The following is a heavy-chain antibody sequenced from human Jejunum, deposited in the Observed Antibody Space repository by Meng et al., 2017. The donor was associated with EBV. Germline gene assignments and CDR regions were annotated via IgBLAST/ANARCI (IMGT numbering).Heavy chain of an antibody. CDR1: RGSFSGYY. D-gene: IGHD3-16*02. V-gene: IGHV4-34*02. Sequence: VQLQPVGAGRLKPSDTLSPTCAVYRGSFSGYYWSWLRQHPGEGLEWIGEINHSGSTNYNPSLRSRVTISVETSKNQFSLRLNSVTAADTAVYYCARVAFSYTTRSLDSWGQGTLVTVSS. J-gene: IGHJ4*02. CDR2: INHSGST. CDR3: ARVAFSYTTRSLDS.